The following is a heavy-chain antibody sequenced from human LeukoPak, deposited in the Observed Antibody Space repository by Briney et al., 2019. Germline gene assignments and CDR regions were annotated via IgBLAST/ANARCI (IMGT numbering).Heavy chain of an antibody. CDR3: ARAAEDIVVVVAAIDA. D-gene: IGHD2-15*01. CDR1: GFTFGSHA. J-gene: IGHJ6*04. V-gene: IGHV3-21*01. Sequence: GGSLRLSCEASGFTFGSHAMYWVRQAPGKGLEWVSSISSSSSYIYYADSVKGRFTISRDNAKNSLYLQTNSLRAEDTAVYYCARAAEDIVVVVAAIDAWGKGTTVTVSS. CDR2: ISSSSSYI.